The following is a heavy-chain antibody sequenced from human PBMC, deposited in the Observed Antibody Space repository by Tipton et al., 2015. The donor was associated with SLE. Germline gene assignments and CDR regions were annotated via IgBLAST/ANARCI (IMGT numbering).Heavy chain of an antibody. V-gene: IGHV4-59*01. CDR3: ARERYCSGASCYAPDY. D-gene: IGHD2-2*01. CDR2: IFYSGST. CDR1: GGSISNYY. J-gene: IGHJ4*02. Sequence: QLVQSGAEVKPSETLSLTCTVSGGSISNYYWNWIRQPPGKGLEWIGYIFYSGSTNYNPSLKSRVTISVDTSKNQFSLKLKSVTAADSAVYYCARERYCSGASCYAPDYWGQGTLVTVSS.